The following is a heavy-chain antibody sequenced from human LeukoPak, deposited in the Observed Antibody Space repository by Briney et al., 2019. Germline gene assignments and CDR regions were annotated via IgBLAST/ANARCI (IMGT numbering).Heavy chain of an antibody. J-gene: IGHJ4*02. Sequence: ASVKVSCKASGYTFTSYDINWVRQATGQGLEWMGWMNPNSGNTGYAQKFQGRVTMTRNTSISTAYMELSSLRSEDTAVYYCARVGIDCSSTSCYEDFDYWGQGTLVTVSS. CDR3: ARVGIDCSSTSCYEDFDY. CDR2: MNPNSGNT. CDR1: GYTFTSYD. V-gene: IGHV1-8*01. D-gene: IGHD2-2*01.